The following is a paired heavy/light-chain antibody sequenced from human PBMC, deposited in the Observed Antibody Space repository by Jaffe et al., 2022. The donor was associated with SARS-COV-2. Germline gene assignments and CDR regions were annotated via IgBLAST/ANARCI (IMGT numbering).Heavy chain of an antibody. Sequence: QVQLQESGPRLVKPSETLSLICSVSGGSISPYYWSWIRQSPGKGPEWIAYIFHNGKTNYSPSLKSRVTISLDTSRKQFSLRMSSVTAADTAVYYCARGGYYYLDVWGGGTTVTVSS. CDR3: ARGGYYYLDV. CDR2: IFHNGKT. V-gene: IGHV4-59*01. D-gene: IGHD3-10*01. CDR1: GGSISPYY. J-gene: IGHJ6*03.
Light chain of an antibody. CDR2: WAS. J-gene: IGKJ3*01. CDR3: QHYYEAPPT. Sequence: DIVMTQSPDSLAVSLGERATINCKSSQSVFFKSNNKNYLAWYQQKPGQPPKLLIYWASTRESGVPDRFSGSGSGTDFTLTISSLQAEDVAVYYCQHYYEAPPTFGPGTKVDI. V-gene: IGKV4-1*01. CDR1: QSVFFKSNNKNY.